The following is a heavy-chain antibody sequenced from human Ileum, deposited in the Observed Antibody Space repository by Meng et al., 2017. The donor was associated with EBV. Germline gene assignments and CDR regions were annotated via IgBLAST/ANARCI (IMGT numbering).Heavy chain of an antibody. Sequence: QPQESGPGLVKPSEPLSLTCTVSGGSVSSAHSFWTWIRQPPGKGLEWIGYMSYSGSTNYSPPLESRVTISVDTSKNQFSLKLSSVTAADTAVYYCAGDPHSGSPHWGQGTLVTVSS. CDR2: MSYSGST. J-gene: IGHJ4*02. CDR3: AGDPHSGSPH. CDR1: GGSVSSAHSF. V-gene: IGHV4-61*01. D-gene: IGHD1-26*01.